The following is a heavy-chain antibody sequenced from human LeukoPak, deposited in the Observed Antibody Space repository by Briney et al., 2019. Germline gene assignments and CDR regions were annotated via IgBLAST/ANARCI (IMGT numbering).Heavy chain of an antibody. CDR1: GFTFSSYS. Sequence: PGGSLRLSCAGSGFTFSSYSMIWVRQAPGEGLEWVSGINWNGGSTGYADSVKGRFTISRDNAKNSLYLQMNSLGAEDTALYYCARGAFGVVTYFDYWGQGTLVTVSS. V-gene: IGHV3-20*04. CDR3: ARGAFGVVTYFDY. D-gene: IGHD3-3*01. J-gene: IGHJ4*02. CDR2: INWNGGST.